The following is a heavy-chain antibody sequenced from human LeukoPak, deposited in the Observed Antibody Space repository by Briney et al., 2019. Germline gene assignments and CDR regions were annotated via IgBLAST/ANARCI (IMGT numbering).Heavy chain of an antibody. CDR2: ISGSGGST. V-gene: IGHV3-23*01. Sequence: GGSLRLSCAGSGFTFSSYAMRWVRQAPGKGREWVSAISGSGGSTYYADSVKGRFTISRDNSKTTLYLQMNTLRAEATAVYSCATDRVPSFGELDYWGQGTLVTVSS. CDR3: ATDRVPSFGELDY. D-gene: IGHD3-10*01. CDR1: GFTFSSYA. J-gene: IGHJ4*02.